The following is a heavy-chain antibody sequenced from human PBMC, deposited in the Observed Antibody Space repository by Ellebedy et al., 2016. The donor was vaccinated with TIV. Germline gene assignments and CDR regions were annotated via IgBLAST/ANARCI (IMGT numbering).Heavy chain of an antibody. V-gene: IGHV3-30*04. CDR3: AREFTMIVVAGFDY. CDR2: ISYDGSNK. Sequence: GGSLRLXXAASGFTFSSYAMHWVRQAPGKGLEWVAVISYDGSNKYYADSVKGRFTISRDNSKNTLYLQMNSLRAEDTAVYYCAREFTMIVVAGFDYWGQGTLVTVSS. J-gene: IGHJ4*02. CDR1: GFTFSSYA. D-gene: IGHD3-22*01.